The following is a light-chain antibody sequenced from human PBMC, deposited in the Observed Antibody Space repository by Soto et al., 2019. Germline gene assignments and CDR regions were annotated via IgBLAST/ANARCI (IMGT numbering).Light chain of an antibody. J-gene: IGKJ1*01. CDR2: AAS. V-gene: IGKV1-9*01. CDR3: QQYYSYPWT. CDR1: QVISSY. Sequence: IQLTQSPSSLSASVGDRVTITCRASQVISSYLAWYQQKPGKAPKLLIYAASTLQSGVPSRFSGSGSGTDFTLTISCLQSEDFATYYCQQYYSYPWTFGQGTKVDIK.